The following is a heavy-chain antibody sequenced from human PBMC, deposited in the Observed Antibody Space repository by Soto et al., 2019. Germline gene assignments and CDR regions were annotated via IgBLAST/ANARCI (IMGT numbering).Heavy chain of an antibody. CDR3: ARSLRFYYDSSGYQTD. CDR2: IHHSGST. Sequence: SETLSLTCAVSGGSISNDNWWSWVRQPPGKGLEWIGEIHHSGSTNYNPSLKSRVTISVDKSKNQFSLKLSSVTAADTAVYYCARSLRFYYDSSGYQTDWGQGTLVTVSS. D-gene: IGHD3-22*01. J-gene: IGHJ4*02. CDR1: GGSISNDNW. V-gene: IGHV4-4*02.